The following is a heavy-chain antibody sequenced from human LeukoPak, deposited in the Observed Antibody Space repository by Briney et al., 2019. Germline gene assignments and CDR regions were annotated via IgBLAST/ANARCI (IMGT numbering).Heavy chain of an antibody. D-gene: IGHD2-15*01. V-gene: IGHV3-23*01. CDR2: ISSTGGTT. Sequence: RGSLRLSCVASGFTFSSYGISWVRQAPGKGLEWVSAISSTGGTTYYAESVKGHFTISRDNSKNTVYLQMNSLSAEDTAVYYCAKNGDRGAYCSGGTCYPYYYYYMDVWGKGTTVTISS. J-gene: IGHJ6*03. CDR3: AKNGDRGAYCSGGTCYPYYYYYMDV. CDR1: GFTFSSYG.